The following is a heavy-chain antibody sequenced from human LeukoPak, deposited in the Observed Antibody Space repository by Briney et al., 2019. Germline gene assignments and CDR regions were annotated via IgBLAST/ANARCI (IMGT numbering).Heavy chain of an antibody. CDR2: ISSSNYI. V-gene: IGHV3-21*01. J-gene: IGHJ4*02. Sequence: PGGSLRLSCAASGFTLGTHCMTWVRQAPGKGLEWISSISSSNYIHYADSVKGRFTISRDNAENSLYLQMNGLRAEDTAMYYCVRSQGGYYYDSSGYYQGPLDYWGQGTLVTVSS. CDR1: GFTLGTHC. CDR3: VRSQGGYYYDSSGYYQGPLDY. D-gene: IGHD3-22*01.